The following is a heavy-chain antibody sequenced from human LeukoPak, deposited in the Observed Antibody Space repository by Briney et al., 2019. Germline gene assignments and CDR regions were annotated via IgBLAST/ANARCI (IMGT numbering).Heavy chain of an antibody. CDR3: ARDWSISSSYSLRHAFAF. CDR1: GYSISSGYY. D-gene: IGHD3-22*01. CDR2: MSHSGDT. J-gene: IGHJ3*01. V-gene: IGHV4-38-2*02. Sequence: SETLSLTCAVSGYSISSGYYWGWIRQPPGKGLEWIGSMSHSGDTYYFPSLKSRVTISLDTSKNQFSLRLSSVTAADTAVYYCARDWSISSSYSLRHAFAFWGQGTMVTISS.